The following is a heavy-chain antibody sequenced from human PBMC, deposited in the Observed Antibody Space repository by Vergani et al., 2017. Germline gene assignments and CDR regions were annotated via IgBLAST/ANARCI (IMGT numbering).Heavy chain of an antibody. CDR2: IKQDGSET. D-gene: IGHD2-15*01. CDR1: GFTFSSYW. V-gene: IGHV3-7*01. J-gene: IGHJ1*01. CDR3: ARISGGSAPYLHY. Sequence: VQLVESGGGVVQPGGSLRLSCAASGFTFSSYWMSWVRQAPGKGLEWVANIKQDGSETFYVDSVKGRFTISRDNAKTTLYLQMNSLRDEDRGVYYCARISGGSAPYLHYWGQGTLVTVAS.